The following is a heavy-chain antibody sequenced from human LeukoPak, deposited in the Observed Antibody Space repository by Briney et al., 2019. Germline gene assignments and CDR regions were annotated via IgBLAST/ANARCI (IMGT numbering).Heavy chain of an antibody. D-gene: IGHD3-22*01. CDR2: ISGSGGST. CDR1: GFTFSSYA. CDR3: AKGGSSGWTYYFDY. J-gene: IGHJ4*02. Sequence: GGSLRLSCAASGFTFSSYAMSCVRQAPGKGLEWVSAISGSGGSTYYADSVRGRFTISRDNSKNTLYLQMNSLRAEDTAVYYCAKGGSSGWTYYFDYWGQGTLVTVSS. V-gene: IGHV3-23*01.